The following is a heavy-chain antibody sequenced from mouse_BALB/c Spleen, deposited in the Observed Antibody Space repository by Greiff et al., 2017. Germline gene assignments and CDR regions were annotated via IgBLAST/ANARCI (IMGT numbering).Heavy chain of an antibody. J-gene: IGHJ4*01. CDR3: ARQRTGYGNYPYYAMDY. CDR1: GFSLTSYG. Sequence: QVQLQQSGPDLVAPSQSLSITCTVSGFSLTSYGVHWVRQPPGKGLEWLVVIWSDGSTTYNSALKSRLSISKDNSKSQVFLKMNSLQTDDTAMYYCARQRTGYGNYPYYAMDYWGQGTSVTVSS. CDR2: IWSDGST. V-gene: IGHV2-6-2*01. D-gene: IGHD2-10*02.